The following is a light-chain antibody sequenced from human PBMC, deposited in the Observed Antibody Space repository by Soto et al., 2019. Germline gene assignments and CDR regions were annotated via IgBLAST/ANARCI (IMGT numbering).Light chain of an antibody. CDR2: AAS. Sequence: AIQLTQSPSSLSASVADRLTITCRASQDTRSDLGWYQQRPGKAPKLLIYAASTLQGGVPSRFSGSGSGTDFTLNISSLQPEDFATYYCLQDYDYPLSFGGGTKVDIK. CDR1: QDTRSD. CDR3: LQDYDYPLS. V-gene: IGKV1-6*01. J-gene: IGKJ4*01.